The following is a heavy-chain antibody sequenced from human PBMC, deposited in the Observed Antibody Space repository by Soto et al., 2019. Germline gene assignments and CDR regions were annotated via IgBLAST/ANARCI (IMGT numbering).Heavy chain of an antibody. Sequence: GGSLRLSCAASGFNFSGSSMSWVRRGPGKGLHWVSGISRTGGRTFYTDSVKGRFTISRDNSKNTLYLQMNSLRAEDTAMYYCTRDQSSTVVTSTHFDPWGQGTLVTVSS. CDR2: ISRTGGRT. CDR3: TRDQSSTVVTSTHFDP. D-gene: IGHD2-21*02. J-gene: IGHJ5*02. CDR1: GFNFSGSS. V-gene: IGHV3-23*01.